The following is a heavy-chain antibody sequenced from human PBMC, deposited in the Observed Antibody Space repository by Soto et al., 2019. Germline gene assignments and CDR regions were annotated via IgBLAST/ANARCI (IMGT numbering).Heavy chain of an antibody. CDR2: IIPIFGTA. D-gene: IGHD6-6*01. V-gene: IGHV1-69*06. CDR3: ARGPSIAARLPSYYYYYGMDV. J-gene: IGHJ6*02. Sequence: SVKVSCKASGGTFSSYAISWVRQAPGQGLEWMGGIIPIFGTANYAQKFQGRVTITADKSTSTAYMELSSLRSEDTAVYYCARGPSIAARLPSYYYYYGMDVWGQGTTVTVS. CDR1: GGTFSSYA.